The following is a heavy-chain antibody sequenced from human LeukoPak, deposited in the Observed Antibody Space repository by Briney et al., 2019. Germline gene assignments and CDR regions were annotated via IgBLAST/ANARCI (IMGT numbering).Heavy chain of an antibody. CDR2: IWYDGSNK. CDR3: ARELPPVVTYYFDY. Sequence: GGSLRLSCAASGFTFRSYWMHWVRQAPGKGLEWVAVIWYDGSNKYYADSVKGRFTISRGNSKNTLYLQMNSLRAEDTAVYYCARELPPVVTYYFDYWGQGTLVTVSS. V-gene: IGHV3-33*08. D-gene: IGHD3-22*01. J-gene: IGHJ4*02. CDR1: GFTFRSYW.